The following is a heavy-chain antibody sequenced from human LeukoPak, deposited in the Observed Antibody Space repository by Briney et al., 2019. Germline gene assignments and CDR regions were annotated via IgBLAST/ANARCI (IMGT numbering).Heavy chain of an antibody. CDR1: GDSISSSYF. Sequence: SETLSLTCYVSGDSISSSYFWGWIRQPPGTGLEWIGSISHSENTFYNPSLKSRVTISVDTSKNHFSLILSAVTAADTAVYYCARARKYNGNPNWIDLWGQGVLVTVSS. V-gene: IGHV4-38-2*02. CDR2: ISHSENT. CDR3: ARARKYNGNPNWIDL. D-gene: IGHD2-8*01. J-gene: IGHJ5*02.